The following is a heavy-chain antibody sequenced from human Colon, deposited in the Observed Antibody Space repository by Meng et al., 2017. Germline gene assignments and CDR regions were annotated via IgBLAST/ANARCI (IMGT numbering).Heavy chain of an antibody. CDR3: ARDIYDSSGYSYFDF. Sequence: QGQLVQAGAEVKKPGSSVKVSCKASGGTFSLFTFSWVRQAPGQGLEWMGRLIPIVGTKYAQKFQDRVTITADKSTSTAYMELSSLRSDDTAVYYCARDIYDSSGYSYFDFWGQGTLVTVSS. CDR2: LIPIVGT. CDR1: GGTFSLFT. V-gene: IGHV1-69*08. D-gene: IGHD3-22*01. J-gene: IGHJ4*02.